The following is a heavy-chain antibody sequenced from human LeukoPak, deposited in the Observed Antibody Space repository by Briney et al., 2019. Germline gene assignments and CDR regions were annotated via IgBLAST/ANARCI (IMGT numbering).Heavy chain of an antibody. V-gene: IGHV4-59*11. CDR3: ARGATGYYRY. Sequence: TSETLSLTCTVSGGSISSHYWSWIRQPPGKGLEWIGYIYYSGSTNYNPSLKSRVTISVDTSKDQFSLKLSSVTAADTAVYYCARGATGYYRYWGQGTLVTVSS. CDR1: GGSISSHY. CDR2: IYYSGST. J-gene: IGHJ4*02. D-gene: IGHD3-9*01.